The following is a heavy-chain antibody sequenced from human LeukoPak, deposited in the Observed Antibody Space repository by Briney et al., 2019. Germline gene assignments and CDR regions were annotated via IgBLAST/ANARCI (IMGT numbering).Heavy chain of an antibody. Sequence: GGSLRLSCAVSGLTLSNYGMSWVRQAPGKGLEWVAGISDSGGRTSYADSVKGRFTISRDNPKNTLYLQMNSLRVEETAVYFCAKRGVVIRVILVGFHKEAYYFDSWGQGALVTVSS. J-gene: IGHJ4*02. CDR1: GLTLSNYG. D-gene: IGHD3-22*01. CDR2: ISDSGGRT. CDR3: AKRGVVIRVILVGFHKEAYYFDS. V-gene: IGHV3-23*01.